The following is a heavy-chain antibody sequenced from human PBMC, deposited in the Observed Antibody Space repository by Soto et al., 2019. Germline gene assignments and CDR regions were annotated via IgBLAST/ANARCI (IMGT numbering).Heavy chain of an antibody. CDR1: GFTFSSYA. D-gene: IGHD6-6*01. J-gene: IGHJ4*02. Sequence: PGGSLRLSCAASGFTFSSYAMSWVRQVPGKGLEWVSAISGSTGNAYYADSVKGRVTISRDNSKNTLYLQMNSVRGEDTAVYYCAKDRYSSSTWEFDYWGQGTLVTVSS. CDR3: AKDRYSSSTWEFDY. V-gene: IGHV3-23*01. CDR2: ISGSTGNA.